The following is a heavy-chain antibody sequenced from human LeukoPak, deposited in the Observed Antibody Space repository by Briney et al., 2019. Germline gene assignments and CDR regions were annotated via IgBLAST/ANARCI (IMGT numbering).Heavy chain of an antibody. CDR1: GGSFSGYY. D-gene: IGHD5-18*01. V-gene: IGHV4-34*01. J-gene: IGHJ4*02. Sequence: PSETLSLTCAVYGGSFSGYYWSWIRQPPGKGLEWIGEINHSGSTNYNPSLKSRVTISVDTSKNQFSLKLSSVTAADTAVYYCARGRRYSYGYWGQGTLVTVSS. CDR3: ARGRRYSYGY. CDR2: INHSGST.